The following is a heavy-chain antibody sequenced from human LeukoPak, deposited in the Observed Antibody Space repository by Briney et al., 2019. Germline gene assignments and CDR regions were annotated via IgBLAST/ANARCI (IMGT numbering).Heavy chain of an antibody. D-gene: IGHD2-15*01. J-gene: IGHJ4*02. CDR2: FDPEDGET. V-gene: IGHV1-24*01. CDR3: ATGVVVAATAYYFDY. CDR1: GYTLTELS. Sequence: ASVKVSCKVSGYTLTELSMHWVRQAPGKGLEWMGGFDPEDGETIYAQKFQGRVTMTEDTSTDTAYMGLSSLRSEDTAVYYCATGVVVAATAYYFDYWGQGTLVTVSS.